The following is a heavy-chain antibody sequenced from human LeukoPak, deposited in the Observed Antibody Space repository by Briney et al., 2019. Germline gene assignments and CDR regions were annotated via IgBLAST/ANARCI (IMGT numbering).Heavy chain of an antibody. Sequence: GGSLRLSCAASGFTFNGYAMHWVRQAPGKGLEWVAVISYDGTNKYYADSVKGRFTISRDKSEYTLYPQMNSLRAEDTAVYYCARAGSSGYYYGGAIDYWGQGTLVTVSS. CDR1: GFTFNGYA. CDR3: ARAGSSGYYYGGAIDY. V-gene: IGHV3-30*04. J-gene: IGHJ4*02. CDR2: ISYDGTNK. D-gene: IGHD3-22*01.